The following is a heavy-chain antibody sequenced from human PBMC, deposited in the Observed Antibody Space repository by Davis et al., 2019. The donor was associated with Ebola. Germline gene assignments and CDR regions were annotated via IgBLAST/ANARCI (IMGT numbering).Heavy chain of an antibody. V-gene: IGHV4-34*01. J-gene: IGHJ6*02. CDR3: ARVKGSVTMIPPGYYYYYGMDV. CDR1: GGSFSGYY. Sequence: MPSETLSLTCAVYGGSFSGYYWSWIRQPPGKGLEWIGEINHSGSTNYNPSLKSRVTISVDTSKNQFSLKLSSVTAADTAVYYCARVKGSVTMIPPGYYYYYGMDVWGQGTTVTVSS. D-gene: IGHD3-22*01. CDR2: INHSGST.